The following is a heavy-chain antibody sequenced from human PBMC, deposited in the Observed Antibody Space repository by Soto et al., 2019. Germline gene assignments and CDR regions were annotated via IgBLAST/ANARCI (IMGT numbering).Heavy chain of an antibody. CDR1: GFTFSSYA. CDR3: AKDLKGSSSWYSHDAFDI. V-gene: IGHV3-23*01. D-gene: IGHD6-13*01. CDR2: ISGSGGST. J-gene: IGHJ3*02. Sequence: GGSLRLSCAASGFTFSSYAMSWVRQAPGKGLEWVSAISGSGGSTYYADSVKGRFTISRDNSKNTLYLQMNSLRAEDTAVYYCAKDLKGSSSWYSHDAFDIWGQGTMVTVSS.